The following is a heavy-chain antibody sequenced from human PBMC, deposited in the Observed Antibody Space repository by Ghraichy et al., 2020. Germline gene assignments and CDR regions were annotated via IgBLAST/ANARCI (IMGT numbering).Heavy chain of an antibody. D-gene: IGHD1-1*01. V-gene: IGHV3-7*01. CDR2: INQDGSQT. CDR1: GFSFGACW. CDR3: ARASSRKNVEKIDY. J-gene: IGHJ4*02. Sequence: LSLTCAASGFSFGACWMSWVRQAPGKGLEWVANINQDGSQTYYMDSVKGRFTISRDNAKNSLYLQMNSLRAEDTAVYYCARASSRKNVEKIDYWGQGTLVTVSS.